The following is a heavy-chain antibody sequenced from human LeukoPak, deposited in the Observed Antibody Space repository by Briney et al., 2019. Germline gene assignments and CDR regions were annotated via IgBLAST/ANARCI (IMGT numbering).Heavy chain of an antibody. CDR2: IRYDGSNK. J-gene: IGHJ5*02. V-gene: IGHV3-30*02. CDR1: GFTFSSYG. Sequence: GGSLRLSCAASGFTFSSYGMHWVRQAPGKGLEWVAFIRYDGSNKYYADSVKGRFTISRDNSKNTLYLQMNSLRSEDTAVYYCARAPPGSGGSSNWFAPWGQGTLVTVSS. D-gene: IGHD2-15*01. CDR3: ARAPPGSGGSSNWFAP.